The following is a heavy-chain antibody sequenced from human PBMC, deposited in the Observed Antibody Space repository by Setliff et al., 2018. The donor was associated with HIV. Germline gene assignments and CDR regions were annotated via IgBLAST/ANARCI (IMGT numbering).Heavy chain of an antibody. CDR1: GYTFTGYY. CDR2: INPNSGGT. Sequence: ASVKVSCKASGYTFTGYYMHWVRQAPGQGLEWMGWINPNSGGTNYAQKFQGRVTMTRDTSITTAYMELSSLRSDDTAVYYCARYTSGWFHFDYWGQGTRVTVSS. CDR3: ARYTSGWFHFDY. V-gene: IGHV1-2*02. D-gene: IGHD6-19*01. J-gene: IGHJ4*02.